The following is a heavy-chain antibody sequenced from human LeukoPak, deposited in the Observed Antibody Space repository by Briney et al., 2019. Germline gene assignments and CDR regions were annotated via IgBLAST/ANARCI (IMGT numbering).Heavy chain of an antibody. Sequence: SETLSLTCTVSGGSISSSSYYWGWIRQPPGKGLEWMGSIYYSGSTYYNPSLKSRVTISGDTSRNQFSLKLSSLTAADTAVYYCARSTPTPLCSGYYHHYYYYMDVWGKGTTVTVSS. V-gene: IGHV4-39*01. CDR1: GGSISSSSYY. CDR3: ARSTPTPLCSGYYHHYYYYMDV. CDR2: IYYSGST. D-gene: IGHD3-22*01. J-gene: IGHJ6*03.